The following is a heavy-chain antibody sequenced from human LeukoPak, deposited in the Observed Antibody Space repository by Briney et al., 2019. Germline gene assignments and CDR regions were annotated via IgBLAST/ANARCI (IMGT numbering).Heavy chain of an antibody. CDR3: ARGGDRSFDY. CDR1: GVSISSNLW. CDR2: IHHSGSI. D-gene: IGHD3-10*01. J-gene: IGHJ4*02. Sequence: PSGTLSLTCAVSGVSISSNLWWTWVRQPPGKGLEWIAEIHHSGSINYNPSLKSRVTISVGKAKNQFSLNLNSVTAADTAVYYCARGGDRSFDYWGQGTLVTVSS. V-gene: IGHV4-4*02.